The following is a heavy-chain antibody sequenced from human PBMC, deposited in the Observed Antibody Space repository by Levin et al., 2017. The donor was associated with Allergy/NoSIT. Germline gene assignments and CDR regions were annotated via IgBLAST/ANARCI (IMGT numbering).Heavy chain of an antibody. D-gene: IGHD6-13*01. CDR2: INWNGGST. V-gene: IGHV3-20*04. CDR1: GLTFDDYG. CDR3: ARDRGGAAAGYYYYYYMDG. Sequence: AGGSLRLSCAASGLTFDDYGMSWVRQAPGKGLEWVSGINWNGGSTGYADSVQGRFTISRDNAKNSLYLQMNSLRAEDTALYYCARDRGGAAAGYYYYYYMDGWGKGTTVTVSS. J-gene: IGHJ6*03.